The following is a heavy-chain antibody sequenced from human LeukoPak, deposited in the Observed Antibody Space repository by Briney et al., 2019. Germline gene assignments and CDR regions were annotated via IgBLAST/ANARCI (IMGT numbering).Heavy chain of an antibody. CDR1: GFTFDDYA. J-gene: IGHJ4*02. Sequence: GRSLRLSCAASGFTFDDYAMHWVRQAPGKGLEWVSGISWNSGSIGYADSVKGRFTISRDNAKNSLYLQMNSLRAEDTALYYCAKGRLTVVISWYFDYWGQGTLVTVSS. D-gene: IGHD2-15*01. V-gene: IGHV3-9*01. CDR2: ISWNSGSI. CDR3: AKGRLTVVISWYFDY.